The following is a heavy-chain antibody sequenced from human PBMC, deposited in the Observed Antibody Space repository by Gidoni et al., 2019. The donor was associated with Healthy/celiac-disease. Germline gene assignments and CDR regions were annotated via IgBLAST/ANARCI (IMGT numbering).Heavy chain of an antibody. J-gene: IGHJ4*02. Sequence: QVQLQQWGAGLLKPSETLSLTCAVYGGPFSGYSWSLVRQPPGKGLEWIGEINQSGITNYNPSLQRRVIISVDTSKYQFSLLLSSVTAADTAVYYCARGWVGGTIPDTAQTPPFDYWGQGTLVTVSS. V-gene: IGHV4-34*01. D-gene: IGHD5-18*01. CDR1: GGPFSGYS. CDR2: INQSGIT. CDR3: ARGWVGGTIPDTAQTPPFDY.